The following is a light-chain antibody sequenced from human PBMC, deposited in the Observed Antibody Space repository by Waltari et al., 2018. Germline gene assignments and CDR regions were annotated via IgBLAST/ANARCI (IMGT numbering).Light chain of an antibody. CDR3: HQYNDWPPT. V-gene: IGKV3-15*01. Sequence: EVVMTQSPATLSVSPGERATHSCRASQSVSTNLAWSQQKPGQAPRLLIYGAAVRATDIPARFSGSGSGTEFTLTISSLQSEDFAVYYCHQYNDWPPTFGQGTTVEIK. J-gene: IGKJ1*01. CDR1: QSVSTN. CDR2: GAA.